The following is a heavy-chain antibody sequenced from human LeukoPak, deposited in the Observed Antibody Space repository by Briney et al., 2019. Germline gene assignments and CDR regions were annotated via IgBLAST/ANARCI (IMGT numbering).Heavy chain of an antibody. CDR1: GFTFSSYG. Sequence: PGGSLRLSCAASGFTFSSYGMHWVRQAPGKGLEWVAFIRYNGNNKYYADSVKGRFTISRDNSKNTLYLQMNSLRAEDTAVYYCAKDKFAGQAVGATTTLDYWGQGTLVTVSS. D-gene: IGHD1-26*01. CDR3: AKDKFAGQAVGATTTLDY. CDR2: IRYNGNNK. V-gene: IGHV3-30*02. J-gene: IGHJ4*02.